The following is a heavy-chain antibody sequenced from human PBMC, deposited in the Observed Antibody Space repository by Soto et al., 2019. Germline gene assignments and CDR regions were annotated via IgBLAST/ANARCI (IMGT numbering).Heavy chain of an antibody. V-gene: IGHV3-15*02. CDR1: GFTFSYAW. CDR2: IKSNAAGATT. CDR3: TMWVSFLTGYCP. Sequence: EVPLVESGGALVKPGGSLTLSCAASGFTFSYAWMNWVRQVPGKGLEWVGRIKSNAAGATTDYAAPVKGRFSISRDDSKTTLYLQMNSLKTEDTGVSDCTMWVSFLTGYCPLGQATLVTVSS. J-gene: IGHJ5*02. D-gene: IGHD3-9*01.